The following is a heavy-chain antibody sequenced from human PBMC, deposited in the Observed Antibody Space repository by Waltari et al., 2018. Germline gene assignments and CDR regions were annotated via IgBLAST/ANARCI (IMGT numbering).Heavy chain of an antibody. CDR1: GGSISSYY. J-gene: IGHJ4*02. V-gene: IGHV4-59*01. D-gene: IGHD6-13*01. Sequence: QVQLQESGPGLVKPSETLSLTCTVSGGSISSYYWSWIRQPPGKGLEWIGYIYYSGSTNYNPSLKSRVTISVDTSKNQFSLKLSSVTAADTAVYYCARDSSSWYHYVDYWGQGTLVTVSS. CDR2: IYYSGST. CDR3: ARDSSSWYHYVDY.